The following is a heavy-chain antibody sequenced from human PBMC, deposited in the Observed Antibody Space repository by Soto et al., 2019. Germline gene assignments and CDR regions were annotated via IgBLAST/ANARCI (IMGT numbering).Heavy chain of an antibody. CDR2: IYYSGST. J-gene: IGHJ5*02. CDR1: GGSISSYY. D-gene: IGHD2-2*01. V-gene: IGHV4-59*01. CDR3: ARFKGYCSSTSCQSGWFDP. Sequence: SETLSLTCTVSGGSISSYYWSWIRQPPGKGLEWIGYIYYSGSTNYNPSLKSRVTISVDTSKNQFSLKLSSVTAADTAVYYCARFKGYCSSTSCQSGWFDPWGQGTLVTVSS.